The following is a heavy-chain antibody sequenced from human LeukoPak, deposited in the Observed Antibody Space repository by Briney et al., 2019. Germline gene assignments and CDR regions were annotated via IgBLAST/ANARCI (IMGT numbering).Heavy chain of an antibody. V-gene: IGHV4-39*07. CDR2: MWFGATT. D-gene: IGHD1-26*01. CDR3: ARGRRGSYFQDY. Sequence: PSETLSLTCTVSGDSISSSNSYWGWIRQPPGKRLEWIGSMWFGATTSYDPSLKSRVTISIDPSKNQFSLKLSSVTAADTALYYCARGRRGSYFQDYWGQGTLVTVSS. CDR1: GDSISSSNSY. J-gene: IGHJ4*02.